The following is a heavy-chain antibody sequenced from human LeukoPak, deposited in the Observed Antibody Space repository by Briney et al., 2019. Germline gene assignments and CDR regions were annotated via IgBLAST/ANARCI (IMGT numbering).Heavy chain of an antibody. CDR3: ARGDSGWYWGAFDY. J-gene: IGHJ4*02. Sequence: GGSLRLSCAASGFTFSGYAIHWVRQAPGKGLEYVSAISSDGGSTFYANSVKGRFSISRDNSKKTLYLKMGSLRPEDMAVYYCARGDSGWYWGAFDYWGQGTLVTVSS. D-gene: IGHD6-19*01. V-gene: IGHV3-64*01. CDR1: GFTFSGYA. CDR2: ISSDGGST.